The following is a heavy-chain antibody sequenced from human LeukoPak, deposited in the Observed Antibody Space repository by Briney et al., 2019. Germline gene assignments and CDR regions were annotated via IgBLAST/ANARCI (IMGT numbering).Heavy chain of an antibody. V-gene: IGHV3-23*01. J-gene: IGHJ4*02. CDR2: ISGSGGST. CDR1: GFTFNSYA. CDR3: ATNYYDFWSGYKD. Sequence: GGSLRLSCAASGFTFNSYAMSWVRQAPGKGLEWVSAISGSGGSTYYADSVKGRFTISRDNSKNTLYLQMNSLRAEDTAVYYCATNYYDFWSGYKDWGQGTLVTVSS. D-gene: IGHD3-3*01.